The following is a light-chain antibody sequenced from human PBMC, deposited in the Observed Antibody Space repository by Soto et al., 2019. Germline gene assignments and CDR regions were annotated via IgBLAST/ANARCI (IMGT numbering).Light chain of an antibody. CDR3: CSYAGSSTYV. V-gene: IGLV2-23*02. J-gene: IGLJ1*01. Sequence: QSALTQPASVSGSPGQSITISCTGTNSDVGTYNLVSWYQQHPGKAPKLMIYEVSKRPSGVSNRFSGSKSGNTASLTISGLQAEDEADYYCCSYAGSSTYVFGTGTMVTVL. CDR2: EVS. CDR1: NSDVGTYNL.